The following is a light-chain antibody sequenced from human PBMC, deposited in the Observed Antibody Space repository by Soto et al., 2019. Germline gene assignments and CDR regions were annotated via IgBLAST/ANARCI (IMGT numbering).Light chain of an antibody. CDR1: QSVSSY. Sequence: EIVLTQSPATLSLSPGERATLSCRASQSVSSYLAWYQQKPGQAPRLLIYDASNRATGIVARFSGSGSGTDFSLTISSLEPEDFAVYYFQQRSNWPWTFGQGTKVEIK. CDR3: QQRSNWPWT. J-gene: IGKJ1*01. CDR2: DAS. V-gene: IGKV3-11*01.